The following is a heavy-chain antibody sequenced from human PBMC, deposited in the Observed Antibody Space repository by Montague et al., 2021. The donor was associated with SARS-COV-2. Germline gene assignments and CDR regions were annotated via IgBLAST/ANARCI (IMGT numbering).Heavy chain of an antibody. CDR3: AREDRWNWFDP. D-gene: IGHD5-24*01. CDR1: GGSINNSY. Sequence: SETLSLTCTVSGGSINNSYWSWIRQPPAKGLEWIGYIYYRGSTNYNPSLDTGVIISVDPAKNQFSLKMSSVTAADTAVYYCAREDRWNWFDPWGQGTLVIVSS. V-gene: IGHV4-59*12. J-gene: IGHJ5*02. CDR2: IYYRGST.